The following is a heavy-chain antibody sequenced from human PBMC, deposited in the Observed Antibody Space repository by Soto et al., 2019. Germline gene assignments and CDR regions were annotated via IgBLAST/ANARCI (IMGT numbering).Heavy chain of an antibody. D-gene: IGHD1-26*01. CDR3: ARDGSGSPYFFDY. V-gene: IGHV1-69*13. CDR1: GASFSSYA. Sequence: SVKVSRKASGASFSSYAFSWLRQAPGQGLEWMGGIVPHSGTSNYAQKFQGRVTITANESTTTAYMELSTLRSEDTAVYYCARDGSGSPYFFDYWGQGTQVTVSS. CDR2: IVPHSGTS. J-gene: IGHJ4*02.